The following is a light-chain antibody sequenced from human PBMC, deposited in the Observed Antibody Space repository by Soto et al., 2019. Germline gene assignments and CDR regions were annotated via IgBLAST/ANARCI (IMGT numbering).Light chain of an antibody. J-gene: IGKJ2*01. V-gene: IGKV3-15*01. CDR1: QSVSSY. Sequence: EIVMTQSPATLSVSPGGRATLSCRASQSVSSYLAWYQQRPGQPPRLLIYRASTRATGIPARFGGSGSGTEFSLTISSLQSEDFAVYYCQQYSTWPPRYTFGQGTKLEI. CDR3: QQYSTWPPRYT. CDR2: RAS.